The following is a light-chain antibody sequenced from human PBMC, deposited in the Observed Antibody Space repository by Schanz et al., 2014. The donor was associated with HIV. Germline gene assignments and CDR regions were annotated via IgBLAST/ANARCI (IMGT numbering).Light chain of an antibody. CDR2: DVS. Sequence: QSALTQPASVSGSPGQSITISCTGTSSDVGTYDYVSWYQQHTGKAPKLMIYDVSYRPSGVSNRFSGSKSDNTASLTISGLQPEDEADYYCISYTSDTVLFGGGTKLTVL. CDR1: SSDVGTYDY. J-gene: IGLJ2*01. CDR3: ISYTSDTVL. V-gene: IGLV2-14*03.